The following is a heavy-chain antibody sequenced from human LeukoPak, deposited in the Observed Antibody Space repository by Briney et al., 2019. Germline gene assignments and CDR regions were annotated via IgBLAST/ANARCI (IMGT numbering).Heavy chain of an antibody. CDR2: IKSKTDGGTT. CDR3: ATWSRSSSSSPWSDY. CDR1: GFTFSNAW. V-gene: IGHV3-15*01. D-gene: IGHD6-13*01. Sequence: GRPLRLSCAASGFTFSNAWMTWVRQAPGKGLEGVGRIKSKTDGGTTDYAAPVKGRFTISRDDSKNTLYLQMNSLKTEDTAVYYCATWSRSSSSSPWSDYWGQGTLVTVSS. J-gene: IGHJ4*02.